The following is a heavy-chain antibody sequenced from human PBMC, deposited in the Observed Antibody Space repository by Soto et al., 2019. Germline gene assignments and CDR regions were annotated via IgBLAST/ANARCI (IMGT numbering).Heavy chain of an antibody. CDR2: IYYIGRT. D-gene: IGHD2-15*01. CDR1: GGSIYSDEYY. CDR3: AGERSDSRDYFDS. J-gene: IGHJ4*02. V-gene: IGHV4-30-4*02. Sequence: PSETLSLTCTVSGGSIYSDEYYWTWVRQPPGKGPEWIGYIYYIGRTSYNPSLKSRLTISLDTSKNQFSLELTSVSAADTAVYYGAGERSDSRDYFDSWGRGTRVTV.